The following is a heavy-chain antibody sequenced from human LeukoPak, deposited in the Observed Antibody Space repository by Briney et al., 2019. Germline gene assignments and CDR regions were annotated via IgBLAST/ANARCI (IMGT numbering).Heavy chain of an antibody. CDR2: IYYSGST. D-gene: IGHD3-3*01. J-gene: IGHJ5*02. CDR3: ARADFWSGYYYNWFDP. V-gene: IGHV4-39*07. Sequence: PSETLSLTCTVSGGSISSSSYYWGWIRQPPGKGLEWIGSIYYSGSTYYNPSLKSRVTIPVDTSKNQFSLKLSSVTAADTAVYYCARADFWSGYYYNWFDPWGQGTLVTVSS. CDR1: GGSISSSSYY.